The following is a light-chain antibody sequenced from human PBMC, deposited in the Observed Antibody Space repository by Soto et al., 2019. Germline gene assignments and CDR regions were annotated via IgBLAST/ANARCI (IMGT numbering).Light chain of an antibody. CDR2: DVN. V-gene: IGLV2-11*01. J-gene: IGLJ3*02. CDR3: CSYAGSYTWV. CDR1: SRDVGGYNY. Sequence: QSALTQPRSVSGSPGQSVTISCTGTSRDVGGYNYVSWYQQYPGKAPKLMIYDVNKWPSGVPDRFSGSKSGTTASLTISGLQAEDEADYYCCSYAGSYTWVFGGGTKLTVL.